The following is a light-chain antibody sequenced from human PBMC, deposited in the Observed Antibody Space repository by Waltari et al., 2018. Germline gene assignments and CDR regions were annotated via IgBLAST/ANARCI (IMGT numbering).Light chain of an antibody. Sequence: QSALTQETSVSGTVGQKVTLSCIGNRHNIGRSDAGWYQQNSHGAPITVTFGDSRPSGIPDRFSASKYGTTASLPISGLQPDDEADYYCSAWDYSLSAWVFGGGTKVTVL. CDR2: GDS. J-gene: IGLJ3*02. V-gene: IGLV1-44*01. CDR1: RHNIGRSD. CDR3: SAWDYSLSAWV.